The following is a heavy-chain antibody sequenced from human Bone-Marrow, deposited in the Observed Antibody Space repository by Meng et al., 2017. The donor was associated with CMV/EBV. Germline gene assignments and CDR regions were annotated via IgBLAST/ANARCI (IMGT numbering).Heavy chain of an antibody. J-gene: IGHJ4*02. V-gene: IGHV3-23*03. CDR2: IYSGGSST. CDR1: GFIVSTHY. CDR3: AKVRGSNYFDY. Sequence: GGSLRLSCVGSGFIVSTHYMNWVRQAPGKGLEWVSVIYSGGSSTYYADSVKGRFTISRDNSKNTLYLQMNSLRAEDTAVYYCAKVRGSNYFDYWGQGTLVTVSS. D-gene: IGHD1-26*01.